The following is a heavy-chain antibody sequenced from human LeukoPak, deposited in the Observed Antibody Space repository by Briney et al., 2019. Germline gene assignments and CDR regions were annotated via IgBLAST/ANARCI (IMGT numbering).Heavy chain of an antibody. D-gene: IGHD3-10*01. V-gene: IGHV3-33*08. J-gene: IGHJ4*02. CDR1: GFTFSSYG. CDR3: ARGVSGDY. Sequence: GRSLRLSCAASGFTFSSYGMHWVRQAPGKGLEWVALISYDGRNKFYADSVKGRFTLSRDSSKNTLYLQMNSLRAEDTAVYYCARGVSGDYWGQGTLVTVSS. CDR2: ISYDGRNK.